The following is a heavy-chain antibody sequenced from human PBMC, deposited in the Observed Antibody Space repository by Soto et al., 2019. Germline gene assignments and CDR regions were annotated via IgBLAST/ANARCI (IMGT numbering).Heavy chain of an antibody. CDR3: ARARYCSGGSCYSFRRFDP. J-gene: IGHJ5*02. V-gene: IGHV4-34*01. D-gene: IGHD2-15*01. CDR2: INHSGST. CDR1: GGSFSGYY. Sequence: SETLSLTCAVDGGSFSGYYWSWIRQPPGKGLEWIGEINHSGSTNYNPSLKSRVTISVDTSKNQFPLKLSSVTAADTAVYYCARARYCSGGSCYSFRRFDPWGQGTLVTVSS.